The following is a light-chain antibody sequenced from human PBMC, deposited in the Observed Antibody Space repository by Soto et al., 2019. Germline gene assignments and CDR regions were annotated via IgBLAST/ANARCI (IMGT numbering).Light chain of an antibody. CDR1: QTVFHSSYNKDF. V-gene: IGKV4-1*01. J-gene: IGKJ2*01. CDR2: WAS. CDR3: QQYYSSLT. Sequence: MRQSPGSLSVSLGERATINCKSSQTVFHSSYNKDFLAWYQQKPGQPPKLLFYWASTRESGVPARFSGGGSGTDFSLTISSLQAEDVAVYYCQQYYSSLTFGQGTKVDIK.